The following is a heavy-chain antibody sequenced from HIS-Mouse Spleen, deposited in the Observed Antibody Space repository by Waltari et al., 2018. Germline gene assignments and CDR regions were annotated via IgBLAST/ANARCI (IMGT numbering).Heavy chain of an antibody. Sequence: QVQLVQSGAEVKKPGASVKVSCKASGYTFTGYYMHWVRQAPGQGREWMGWINPNSGGTNYGQKCQGRVTMTRDTSISTAYMELSRLRSDDTAVYYCARGRDSSSWYYFDYWGQGTLVTVSS. J-gene: IGHJ4*02. CDR2: INPNSGGT. CDR1: GYTFTGYY. V-gene: IGHV1-2*02. CDR3: ARGRDSSSWYYFDY. D-gene: IGHD6-13*01.